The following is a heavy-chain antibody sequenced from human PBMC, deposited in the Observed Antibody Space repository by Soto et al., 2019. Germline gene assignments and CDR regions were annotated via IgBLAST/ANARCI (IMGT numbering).Heavy chain of an antibody. CDR3: ASHRGFTFGGGIASLHPHGYYLCY. Sequence: QVQLVESGGGVVQPGMSLRLSCAASGFTFSSYAMHWVRQAPGKGLEWVAVISYDGSNKYYADSVKGRFTISRDNSKNTLSLQMNKLRAEDTAVYYCASHRGFTFGGGIASLHPHGYYLCYWGQGNLVTVSS. J-gene: IGHJ4*02. CDR1: GFTFSSYA. D-gene: IGHD3-16*02. V-gene: IGHV3-30-3*01. CDR2: ISYDGSNK.